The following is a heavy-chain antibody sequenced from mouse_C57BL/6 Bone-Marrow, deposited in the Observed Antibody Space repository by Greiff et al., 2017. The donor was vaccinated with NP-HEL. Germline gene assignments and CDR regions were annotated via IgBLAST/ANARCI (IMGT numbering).Heavy chain of an antibody. V-gene: IGHV3-8*01. CDR3: ARWPYYGYDRYFDV. Sequence: EVKVEESGPGPAKPSQALSLTCSVTSYSITRDYWNWIRKFPGNKLEYMGYISYSGSTYYNPSLKSRISITRDTSKNQYYLQLNSVTTEDTATYYCARWPYYGYDRYFDVWGTGTTVTVSS. D-gene: IGHD2-9*01. CDR1: SYSITRDY. J-gene: IGHJ1*03. CDR2: ISYSGST.